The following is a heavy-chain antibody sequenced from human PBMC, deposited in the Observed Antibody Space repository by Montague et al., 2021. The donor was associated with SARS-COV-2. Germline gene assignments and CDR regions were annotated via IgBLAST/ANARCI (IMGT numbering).Heavy chain of an antibody. CDR3: AKGRYSAYVLDY. J-gene: IGHJ4*02. D-gene: IGHD5-18*01. CDR2: IYSGDRGT. CDR1: GFTFNSYS. V-gene: IGHV3-23*03. Sequence: SLRLSCAASGFTFNSYSMSWVRQSPGKGLEWVSVIYSGDRGTYYADAVKGRFTISRDNSKNTLYLQMHSLGAEDTAKYYCAKGRYSAYVLDYWGQGTQVTVSS.